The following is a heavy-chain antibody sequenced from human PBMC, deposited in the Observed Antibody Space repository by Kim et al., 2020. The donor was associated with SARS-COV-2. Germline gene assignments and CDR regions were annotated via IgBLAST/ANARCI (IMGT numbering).Heavy chain of an antibody. J-gene: IGHJ3*02. CDR1: GGSISSGRYS. D-gene: IGHD1-26*01. V-gene: IGHV4-30-2*01. CDR3: SSDCVGRYACDI. CDR2: IYHTGST. Sequence: SETLSLTCAVYGGSISSGRYSWSWIRQPSGKGLEWIGYIYHTGSTYYNASLKNRGTISVDRSQNQFNQKLSSVSAEDSDVHSFSSDCVGRYACDIWCQGT.